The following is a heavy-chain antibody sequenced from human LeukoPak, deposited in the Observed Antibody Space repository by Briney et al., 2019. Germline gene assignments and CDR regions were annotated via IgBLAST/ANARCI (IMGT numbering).Heavy chain of an antibody. J-gene: IGHJ4*02. D-gene: IGHD3-22*01. CDR2: IYYSGST. Sequence: SETLSLTCSVPGGSISSYYWSWIRQPPGKGLEWIGYIYYSGSTNYNPSLKSRVTISVDTSKNQFSLKLGSVTAADTAVYYCASIYDSSGYFQAYWGQGTLVTVSS. CDR1: GGSISSYY. CDR3: ASIYDSSGYFQAY. V-gene: IGHV4-59*01.